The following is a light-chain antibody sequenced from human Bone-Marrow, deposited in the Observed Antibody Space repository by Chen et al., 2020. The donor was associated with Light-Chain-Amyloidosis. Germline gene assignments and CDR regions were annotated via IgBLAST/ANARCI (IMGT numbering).Light chain of an antibody. CDR2: DDS. V-gene: IGLV3-21*02. CDR3: QVWDRSSDRPV. Sequence: SYVLTQPSSVSVPPGQTATIACGGNNIGSTSVHWYQQTPGQAPLLVVYDDSDRPSGIPERLSGSNSGNTATLTISRVEAGDEVDYYCQVWDRSSDRPVFGGGTKLTVL. J-gene: IGLJ3*02. CDR1: NIGSTS.